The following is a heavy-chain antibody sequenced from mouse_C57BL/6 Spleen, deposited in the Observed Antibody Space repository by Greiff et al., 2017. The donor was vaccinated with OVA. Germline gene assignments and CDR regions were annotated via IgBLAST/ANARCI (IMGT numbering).Heavy chain of an antibody. CDR1: GFTFSSYA. CDR3: TTCQLGFDY. J-gene: IGHJ2*01. Sequence: EVKVEESGEGLVKPGGSLKLSCAASGFTFSSYAMSWVRQTPEKRLEWVAYISSGGDYIYYADTVKGRFTISRDNARNTLYLQMSSLKSEDTAMYYCTTCQLGFDYWGQGTTLTVSS. D-gene: IGHD4-1*02. V-gene: IGHV5-9-1*02. CDR2: ISSGGDYI.